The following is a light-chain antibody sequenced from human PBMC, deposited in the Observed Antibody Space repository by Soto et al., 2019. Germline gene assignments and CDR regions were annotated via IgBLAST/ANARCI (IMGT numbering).Light chain of an antibody. Sequence: QSVLTQPASVSGSPGQSITISCTGTSSDVGGYNYVSWYQQHPGKAPKLMIYEVSNRPSGVSNRFSGSKSGNTASLTISGLQAEDEAGTRYVFGTGTKVTVL. J-gene: IGLJ1*01. CDR2: EVS. CDR3: V. V-gene: IGLV2-14*01. CDR1: SSDVGGYNY.